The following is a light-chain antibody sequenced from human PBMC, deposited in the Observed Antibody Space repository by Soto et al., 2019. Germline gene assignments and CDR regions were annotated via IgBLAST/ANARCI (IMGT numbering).Light chain of an antibody. CDR2: DAS. J-gene: IGKJ1*01. CDR3: QQRSNWPPT. CDR1: QSVSSY. Sequence: EIVLTQSPATLSLSPGERATLSCRASQSVSSYLAWYQQKPGQAPRLLIYDASNRATVIPARFSGSGSGTDFTLTISSLEPEDFAVYYCQQRSNWPPTFGQGTKVETK. V-gene: IGKV3-11*01.